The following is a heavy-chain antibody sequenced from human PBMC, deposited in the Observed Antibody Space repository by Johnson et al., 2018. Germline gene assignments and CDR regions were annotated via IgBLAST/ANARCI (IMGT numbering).Heavy chain of an antibody. CDR2: IPYDGSNK. V-gene: IGHV3-30*03. CDR1: GFTFSSYG. CDR3: ASPRYNWNDVWYAFDI. Sequence: QVQLVESGGGVVPPGRSLRLPCAASGFTFSSYGLHRVRQAPGKGLEWVAAIPYDGSNKYYADSVKARFTISRDNSKNTLYLQMNSLREEDTDVYYCASPRYNWNDVWYAFDIWGQGTMVTVSS. J-gene: IGHJ3*02. D-gene: IGHD1-1*01.